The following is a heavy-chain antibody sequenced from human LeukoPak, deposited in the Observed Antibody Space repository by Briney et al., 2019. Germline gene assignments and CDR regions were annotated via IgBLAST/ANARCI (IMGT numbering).Heavy chain of an antibody. CDR3: ARDPTLIQLWFNWFDP. CDR2: IYYSGST. Sequence: SETLSLTCTVSGGSISSSSYYWGWIRQPPGKGLEWIGSIYYSGSTYYNPSLKSRVTISVDTSKNQFSLKLSSVTAADTAVYYCARDPTLIQLWFNWFDPWGQGTLVTVSS. V-gene: IGHV4-39*07. J-gene: IGHJ5*02. CDR1: GGSISSSSYY. D-gene: IGHD5-18*01.